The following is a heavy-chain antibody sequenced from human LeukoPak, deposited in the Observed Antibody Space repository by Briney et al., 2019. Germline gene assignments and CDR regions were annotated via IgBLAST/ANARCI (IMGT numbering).Heavy chain of an antibody. J-gene: IGHJ3*02. CDR3: AREGHYAALDI. Sequence: GGSLRLSCAASGFSFSSYGMKWVRQAPGKGLEWVSYISSGGSLIQYADSVKGRFTTSRDNARSSLYLQMNSLRDDDTALYFCAREGHYAALDIWGQGTMVTVSS. V-gene: IGHV3-48*02. CDR1: GFSFSSYG. CDR2: ISSGGSLI. D-gene: IGHD2-2*01.